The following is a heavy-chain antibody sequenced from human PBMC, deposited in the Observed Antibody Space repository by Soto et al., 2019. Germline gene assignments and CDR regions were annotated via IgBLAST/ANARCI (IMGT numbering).Heavy chain of an antibody. V-gene: IGHV3-53*01. CDR1: GFTVSSNY. CDR2: IYSGGST. Sequence: GGSLRLSCAASGFTVSSNYMSWVRQAPGKGLEWVSVIYSGGSTYYADSVKGRFTISRDNSKNTLYLQMNSLRAEDTAVYYCARDPGIVGATEDAFDIWGQGTMVTVSS. J-gene: IGHJ3*02. CDR3: ARDPGIVGATEDAFDI. D-gene: IGHD1-26*01.